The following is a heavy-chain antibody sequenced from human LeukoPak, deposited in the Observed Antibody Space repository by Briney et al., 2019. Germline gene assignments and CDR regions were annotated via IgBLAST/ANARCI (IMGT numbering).Heavy chain of an antibody. D-gene: IGHD2-15*01. V-gene: IGHV3-23*01. J-gene: IGHJ4*02. CDR3: AKLGCSGGHCYPFDY. Sequence: PGGSLRLSCAASGFNFSSNAMAWVRQAPGKGLEWVSAISGISGKTYYADSLKGRLTISRDNSKNTLYLQMSSLRVDDTAVYYCAKLGCSGGHCYPFDYWGQGTLVTVSS. CDR2: ISGISGKT. CDR1: GFNFSSNA.